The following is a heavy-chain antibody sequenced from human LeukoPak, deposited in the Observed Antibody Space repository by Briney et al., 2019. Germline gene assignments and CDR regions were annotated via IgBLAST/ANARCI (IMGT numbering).Heavy chain of an antibody. D-gene: IGHD3-3*01. CDR3: ARYYDFWSGYLSGDWYYFDY. V-gene: IGHV3-21*01. CDR2: ISSSSSYI. J-gene: IGHJ4*02. CDR1: GFTFSSHA. Sequence: GGSLRLSCAVSGFTFSSHAMPWVRQAPGKGLEWVSSISSSSSYIYYADSVKGRFTISRDNAKNSLYLQMNSLRAEDTAVYYCARYYDFWSGYLSGDWYYFDYWGQGTLVTVSS.